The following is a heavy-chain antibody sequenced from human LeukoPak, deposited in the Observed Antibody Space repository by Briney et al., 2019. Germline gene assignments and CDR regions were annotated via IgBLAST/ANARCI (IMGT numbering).Heavy chain of an antibody. V-gene: IGHV3-23*01. J-gene: IGHJ4*02. CDR1: GFTFSSYD. D-gene: IGHD2-8*02. Sequence: QPGGSLRLSCAASGFTFSSYDMSWVRQAPGKGLEWVSGIRNYGGSTYYADSVKGRFTISRDNSKNTLYLQMNSLRAEDTAVYSCANPAPGVVYLYWGQGTLVTVSS. CDR3: ANPAPGVVYLY. CDR2: IRNYGGST.